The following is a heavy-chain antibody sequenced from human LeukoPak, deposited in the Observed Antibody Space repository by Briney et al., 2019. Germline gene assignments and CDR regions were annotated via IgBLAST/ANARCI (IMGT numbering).Heavy chain of an antibody. CDR3: ARAATYYYDSSGYYPYAFDI. Sequence: GGSLRLSCAASGFTFSSYWMGWVRQAPGERLEWVANIKQDGSEKFYVDSVKGRFTISRDNAKNSLYLQMNSLRAEDTAVYYCARAATYYYDSSGYYPYAFDIWGQGTMVTVSS. D-gene: IGHD3-22*01. CDR1: GFTFSSYW. CDR2: IKQDGSEK. V-gene: IGHV3-7*04. J-gene: IGHJ3*02.